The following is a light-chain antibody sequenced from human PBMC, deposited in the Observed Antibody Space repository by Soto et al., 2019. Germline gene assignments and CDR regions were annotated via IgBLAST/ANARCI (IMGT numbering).Light chain of an antibody. J-gene: IGKJ1*01. CDR1: QSVGTW. V-gene: IGKV1-5*01. Sequence: DIPMTQSPATVSASVGGRVTITCRASQSVGTWVAWYQQKPGKAPKLLIYGASNLESGVPSRFSGSGSGTEFTLTITTLQPDDFAVYYCQQRSSWPPTFGQGTKVDIK. CDR2: GAS. CDR3: QQRSSWPPT.